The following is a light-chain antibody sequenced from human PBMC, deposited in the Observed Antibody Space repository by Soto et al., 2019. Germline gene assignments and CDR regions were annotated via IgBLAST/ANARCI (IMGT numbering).Light chain of an antibody. V-gene: IGLV2-14*01. CDR1: SSDVGGYNH. Sequence: QSVLTQPASVSGSPGQSITISCTGTSSDVGGYNHVSWYQLHPGKAPKLMIYEVSNRPSGVSNRFSGSKSGNTASLTISGLQAEDEADYYCTSYTSSITYVFGTGTKVTV. CDR2: EVS. CDR3: TSYTSSITYV. J-gene: IGLJ1*01.